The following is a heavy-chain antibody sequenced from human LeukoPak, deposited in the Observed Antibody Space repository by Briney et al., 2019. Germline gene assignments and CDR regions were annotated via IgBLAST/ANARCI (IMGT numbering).Heavy chain of an antibody. V-gene: IGHV3-48*04. J-gene: IGHJ4*02. Sequence: PGGSLRLSCAASGFTFSSYWMSWVRQAPGKGLEWVSYISSSGSTIYYADSVKGRFTISRDNAKNSLYLQMNSLRAEDTAVYYCARVGAYNWNYICDCWGQGTLVTVSS. D-gene: IGHD1-7*01. CDR2: ISSSGSTI. CDR3: ARVGAYNWNYICDC. CDR1: GFTFSSYW.